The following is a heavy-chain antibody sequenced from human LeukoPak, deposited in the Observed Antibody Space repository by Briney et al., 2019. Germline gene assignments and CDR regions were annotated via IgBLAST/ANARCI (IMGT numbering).Heavy chain of an antibody. V-gene: IGHV3-23*01. Sequence: GGSLRLSCAASGFTFSKSVMSWVRQAPGEGLEWVSAISDSGERTDYGDSVKGRFTISRDNSKNTLYLQMNSLRAEDTAVYYCARRVEGTKDYWGQGTQVTVSS. J-gene: IGHJ4*02. D-gene: IGHD2-8*01. CDR3: ARRVEGTKDY. CDR2: ISDSGERT. CDR1: GFTFSKSV.